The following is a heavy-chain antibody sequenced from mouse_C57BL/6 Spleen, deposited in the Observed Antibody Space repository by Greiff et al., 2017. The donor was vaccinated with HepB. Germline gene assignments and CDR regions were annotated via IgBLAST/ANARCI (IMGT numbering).Heavy chain of an antibody. CDR2: IDPSDSYT. CDR3: ARPGLIYDGYYDAMDY. Sequence: QVQLKQPGAELVMPGASVKLSCKASGYTFTSYWMHWVKQRPGQGLEWIGEIDPSDSYTNYNQKFKGKSTLTVDKSSRTAYMQLSSLTSEDSAVYYCARPGLIYDGYYDAMDYWGQGTSVTVSS. CDR1: GYTFTSYW. D-gene: IGHD2-3*01. J-gene: IGHJ4*01. V-gene: IGHV1-69*01.